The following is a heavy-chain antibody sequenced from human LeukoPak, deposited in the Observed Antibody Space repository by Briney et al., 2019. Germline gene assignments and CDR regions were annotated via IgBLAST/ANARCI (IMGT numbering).Heavy chain of an antibody. V-gene: IGHV1-69*13. J-gene: IGHJ2*01. CDR3: ARGPLPRRYFDL. Sequence: ASVKVSCKASGGTFSSYAISWVRQAPGQGLEWMGGIIPIFGTANYAQKFQGRVTITADESTSTAYMALSSLRSEDTAVYYCARGPLPRRYFDLWGRGTLVTVSS. CDR1: GGTFSSYA. CDR2: IIPIFGTA.